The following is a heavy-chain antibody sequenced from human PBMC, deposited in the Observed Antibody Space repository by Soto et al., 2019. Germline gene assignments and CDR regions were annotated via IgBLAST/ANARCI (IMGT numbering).Heavy chain of an antibody. CDR1: GGSISSYY. CDR2: IYYSGST. Sequence: SLTCTVSGGSISSYYWSWIRQPPGKGLEWIGYIYYSGSTNYNPSLKSRVTISVDTSKNQFSLKPSSVTAADTAVYYCARGIYYDSSGYRSYYFDYWGQGTLVTVSS. J-gene: IGHJ4*02. V-gene: IGHV4-59*01. CDR3: ARGIYYDSSGYRSYYFDY. D-gene: IGHD3-22*01.